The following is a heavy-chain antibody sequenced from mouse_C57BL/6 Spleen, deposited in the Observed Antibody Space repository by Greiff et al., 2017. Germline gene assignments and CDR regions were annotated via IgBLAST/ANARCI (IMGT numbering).Heavy chain of an antibody. J-gene: IGHJ4*01. V-gene: IGHV1-55*01. Sequence: QVQLQQPGAELVKPGASVKMSCKASGYTFTSYWITWVKQRPGQGLEWIGDIYPGSGSTNYNEKFKSKATLTVDTSSSTAYMQLSSLTSEDSAVXYCARGGYGKGRNAMDYWGQGTSVTVSS. CDR2: IYPGSGST. CDR1: GYTFTSYW. CDR3: ARGGYGKGRNAMDY. D-gene: IGHD2-1*01.